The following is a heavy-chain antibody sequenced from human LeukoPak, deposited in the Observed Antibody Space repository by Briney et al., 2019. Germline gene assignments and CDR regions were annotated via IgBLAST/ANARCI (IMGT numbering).Heavy chain of an antibody. CDR1: SGSFSGYY. J-gene: IGHJ6*03. V-gene: IGHV4-59*01. CDR2: IYYSGST. D-gene: IGHD3-3*01. CDR3: ARVRSGYDYYYYYMDV. Sequence: SETLSLTCSVYSGSFSGYYWNWIRQPPGKGLEWIGCIYYSGSTNYNPSLKSRVTISVDTSKNQFSLKLSSVTAADTAVYYCARVRSGYDYYYYYMDVWGKGTTVTVSS.